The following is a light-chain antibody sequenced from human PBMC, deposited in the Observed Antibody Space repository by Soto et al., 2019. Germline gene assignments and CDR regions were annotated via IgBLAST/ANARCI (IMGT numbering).Light chain of an antibody. CDR2: DAS. CDR1: RTISYY. V-gene: IGKV1-33*01. J-gene: IGKJ5*01. Sequence: DIQMTQSPSSLSASVGDRVTITCRASRTISYYLNWYQQKPGKAPKLLIYDASKLQTGVPSRFSGRGSGKDFTFTISSLQPDDSGTYYCQQFYDLPITFGQGTRLEIK. CDR3: QQFYDLPIT.